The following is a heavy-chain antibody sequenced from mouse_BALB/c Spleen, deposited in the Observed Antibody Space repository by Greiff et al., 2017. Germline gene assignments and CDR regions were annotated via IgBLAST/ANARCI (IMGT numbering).Heavy chain of an antibody. CDR2: ISSGSSTI. J-gene: IGHJ4*01. V-gene: IGHV5-17*02. CDR3: ARSALTAYAMDY. CDR1: GFTFSSFG. Sequence: EVQGVESGGGLVQPGGSRKLSCAASGFTFSSFGMHWVRQAPEKGLEWVAYISSGSSTIYYADTVKGRFTISRDNPKNTLFLQMTSLRSEDTAMYYCARSALTAYAMDYWGQGTSVTVSS.